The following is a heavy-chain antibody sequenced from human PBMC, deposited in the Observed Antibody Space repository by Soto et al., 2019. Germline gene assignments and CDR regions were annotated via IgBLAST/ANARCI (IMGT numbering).Heavy chain of an antibody. D-gene: IGHD1-26*01. CDR2: ISSSSGHI. CDR1: GFSFDDYA. J-gene: IGHJ4*02. CDR3: TRHWLATREFDY. Sequence: EVHLVESGGGLVQPGRSLRLSCVASGFSFDDYAMHWVRQAPGKGLEWVSSISSSSGHIYYADSLKGRFTISRDNAKNSLYLQMNSLRAEDTAVYYCTRHWLATREFDYWGQGTLVTVSS. V-gene: IGHV3-9*01.